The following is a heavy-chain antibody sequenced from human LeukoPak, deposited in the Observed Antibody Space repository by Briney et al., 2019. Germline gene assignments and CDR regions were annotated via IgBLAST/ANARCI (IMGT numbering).Heavy chain of an antibody. CDR3: ATSRSGLYYVFDY. Sequence: GGSLRLSCAASGFTFSTYAMSWVRQAPGKGLEWVSGINNNDGSTSYADSVKGRFTVSSDNSKNTLYLQMNGLRAEDTAVYYCATSRSGLYYVFDYWDRGTLVIVSS. CDR1: GFTFSTYA. D-gene: IGHD3-3*01. CDR2: INNNDGST. J-gene: IGHJ4*02. V-gene: IGHV3-23*01.